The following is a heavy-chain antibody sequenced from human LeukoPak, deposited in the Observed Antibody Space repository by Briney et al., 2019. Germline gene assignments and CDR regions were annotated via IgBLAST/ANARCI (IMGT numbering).Heavy chain of an antibody. Sequence: PSETLSLTCTVSGGSISSYYWSWIRQPPGKGLEWIGYIYYSGSTNYNPSLKSRVTISVDTSKNQFSLKLGSVTAADTAVYYCAKELSGYSYSYDYWGQGTLVTVSS. D-gene: IGHD5-18*01. CDR2: IYYSGST. CDR3: AKELSGYSYSYDY. CDR1: GGSISSYY. J-gene: IGHJ4*02. V-gene: IGHV4-59*01.